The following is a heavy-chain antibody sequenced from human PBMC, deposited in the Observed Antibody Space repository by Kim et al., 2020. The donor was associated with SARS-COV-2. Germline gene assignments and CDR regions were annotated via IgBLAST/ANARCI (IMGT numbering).Heavy chain of an antibody. V-gene: IGHV4-39*01. D-gene: IGHD3-10*01. CDR3: ARLRDMVRGT. CDR1: GGSISSSSYY. CDR2: IYYSGST. J-gene: IGHJ4*02. Sequence: SETLSLTCTVSGGSISSSSYYWGWIRQPPGKGLEWIGRIYYSGSTYYNPSLKSRVTISVDTSKNQFSLKLSSVTAADTAVYYCARLRDMVRGTWGQGTLVTVSS.